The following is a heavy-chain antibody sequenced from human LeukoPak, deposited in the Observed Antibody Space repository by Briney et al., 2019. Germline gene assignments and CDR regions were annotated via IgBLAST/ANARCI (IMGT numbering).Heavy chain of an antibody. V-gene: IGHV3-74*01. Sequence: GGSLRLSCAASGITFSSYMLTWVRQAPGKGLEWISRINSDGRSTNYADSVKGRFNISRDDAKNTLYLQMNGLRAEDTAVYYCAAAVAAAPGAYWGQGTLVTVSS. D-gene: IGHD6-13*01. J-gene: IGHJ4*02. CDR3: AAAVAAAPGAY. CDR2: INSDGRST. CDR1: GITFSSYM.